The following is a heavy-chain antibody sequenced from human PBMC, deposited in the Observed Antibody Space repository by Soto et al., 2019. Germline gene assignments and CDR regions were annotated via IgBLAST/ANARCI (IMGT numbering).Heavy chain of an antibody. V-gene: IGHV4-34*01. CDR2: INHSGST. Sequence: QVQLQQWGAGLLKPSETLSLTCAVYGGSFSGYYWSWIRQPPGKGLEWIGEINHSGSTNYNPSLKSRVTISVDTSKNQSSLKLSSVTAADTAVYYCARGVVVAAMGVDYWGQGTLVTVSS. CDR1: GGSFSGYY. J-gene: IGHJ4*02. D-gene: IGHD2-15*01. CDR3: ARGVVVAAMGVDY.